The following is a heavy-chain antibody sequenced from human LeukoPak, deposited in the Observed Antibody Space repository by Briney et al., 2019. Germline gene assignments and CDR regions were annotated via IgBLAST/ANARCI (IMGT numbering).Heavy chain of an antibody. V-gene: IGHV3-21*04. CDR2: ISSSSSNI. CDR3: ARYRVITNDYFDS. CDR1: GFDFSTYS. Sequence: GGSLRLSCAASGFDFSTYSIDWVRQAPGKGLEWVSYISSSSSNIYHADSVKGRFTISRDNAKNSLHLQMNSLRAEDTAVYYCARYRVITNDYFDSWGQGTLVTVSS. D-gene: IGHD3-16*01. J-gene: IGHJ4*02.